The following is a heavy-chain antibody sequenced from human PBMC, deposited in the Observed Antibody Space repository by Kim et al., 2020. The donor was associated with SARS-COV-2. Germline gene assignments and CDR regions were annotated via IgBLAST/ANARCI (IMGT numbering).Heavy chain of an antibody. CDR3: TTTEVTKLLRYFDWIDAFDI. CDR1: GFTFSNAW. D-gene: IGHD3-9*01. Sequence: GGSLRLSCAASGFTFSNAWMSWVRQAPGKGLEWVGRIKSKTDGGTTDYAAPVKGRFTISRDDSKNTLYLQMNSLKTEDTAVYYCTTTEVTKLLRYFDWIDAFDIWGQGTMVTVSS. CDR2: IKSKTDGGTT. V-gene: IGHV3-15*01. J-gene: IGHJ3*02.